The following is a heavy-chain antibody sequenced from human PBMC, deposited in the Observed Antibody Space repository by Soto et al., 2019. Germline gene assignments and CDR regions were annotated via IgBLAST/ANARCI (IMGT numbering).Heavy chain of an antibody. J-gene: IGHJ4*02. V-gene: IGHV4-59*13. CDR3: ARAQAAYYLDY. D-gene: IGHD2-15*01. Sequence: SETLSLTCTVSGGSISGYSWSWIRQSPGKGLEWIGYIYYSGSTNCNPSLKSRVTISVDTSKNRFSLKLSSETVADSAVYYCARAQAAYYLDYWGQGTVVTVSS. CDR1: GGSISGYS. CDR2: IYYSGST.